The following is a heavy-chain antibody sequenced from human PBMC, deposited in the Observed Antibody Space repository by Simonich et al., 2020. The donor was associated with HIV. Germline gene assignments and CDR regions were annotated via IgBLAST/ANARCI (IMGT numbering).Heavy chain of an antibody. CDR3: ARGPYGVRGSNWWGGCFDY. D-gene: IGHD6-13*01. Sequence: QVQLQQWGAGLLKPSETLSLTCAVYGGSFSGYYWSWNRQAPGKGLEWIGEIKDSRNTKYTAPLKSRVTIAVATSKNQFSLKLSSVTAADTAVYYCARGPYGVRGSNWWGGCFDYWGQGTLVTVSS. CDR2: IKDSRNT. J-gene: IGHJ4*02. V-gene: IGHV4-34*01. CDR1: GGSFSGYY.